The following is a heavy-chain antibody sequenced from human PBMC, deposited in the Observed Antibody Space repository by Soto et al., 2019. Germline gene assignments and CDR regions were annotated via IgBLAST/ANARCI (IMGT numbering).Heavy chain of an antibody. CDR3: AGGFSSVVFDV. J-gene: IGHJ6*02. CDR1: GGSISSYY. D-gene: IGHD6-19*01. Sequence: SETLSLTCTVSGGSISSYYWSWIRQPPGKGLEWIGYFYYGGSTNYNPSLKSRVTISIDTSKNQFSLNLFSVTAADTAVYYCAGGFSSVVFDVWGQGTTVTVSS. CDR2: FYYGGST. V-gene: IGHV4-59*01.